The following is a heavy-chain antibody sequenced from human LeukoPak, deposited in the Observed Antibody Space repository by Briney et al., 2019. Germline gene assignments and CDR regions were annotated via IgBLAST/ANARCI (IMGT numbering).Heavy chain of an antibody. CDR3: ARVWGYSRGYPFD. D-gene: IGHD3-22*01. V-gene: IGHV3-7*01. CDR1: GFTFEKYW. Sequence: PGGSLVLSCVASGFTFEKYWMSWVRQAPGQGLEWVANMKLDGSEKNYVDSVKGRFSISIDNPKNSLYLPMNSLRAEDTDAYYCARVWGYSRGYPFDYGAREPWSPSPQ. J-gene: IGHJ4*02. CDR2: MKLDGSEK.